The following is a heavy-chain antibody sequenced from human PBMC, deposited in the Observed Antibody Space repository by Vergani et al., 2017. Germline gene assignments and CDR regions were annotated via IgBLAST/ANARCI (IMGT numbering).Heavy chain of an antibody. Sequence: EVQLLESGGGLVQPGGSLRLSCAASGFTFSSYWMSWVRQAPGKGLEWVANIKQDGSEKYYVDSVKGRFTISRDNAKNSLYLQMNSLRAEDTAVYYCARGGRSGSYYLFDYWGQGTLVTVSS. CDR2: IKQDGSEK. CDR1: GFTFSSYW. CDR3: ARGGRSGSYYLFDY. J-gene: IGHJ4*02. V-gene: IGHV3-7*01. D-gene: IGHD1-26*01.